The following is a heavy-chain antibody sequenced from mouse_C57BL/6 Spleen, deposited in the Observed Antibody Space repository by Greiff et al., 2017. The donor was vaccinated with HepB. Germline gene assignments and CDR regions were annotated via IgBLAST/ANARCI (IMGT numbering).Heavy chain of an antibody. CDR2: ISYDGSN. Sequence: DVKLQESGPGLVKPSQSLSLTCSVTGYSITSGYYWNWIRQFPGNKLEWMGYISYDGSNNYNPSLKNRISITRDTSKNQFFLKLNSVTTEDTATYYCARGYYDYDEVFAYWGQGTLVTVSA. CDR3: ARGYYDYDEVFAY. D-gene: IGHD2-4*01. CDR1: GYSITSGYY. J-gene: IGHJ3*01. V-gene: IGHV3-6*01.